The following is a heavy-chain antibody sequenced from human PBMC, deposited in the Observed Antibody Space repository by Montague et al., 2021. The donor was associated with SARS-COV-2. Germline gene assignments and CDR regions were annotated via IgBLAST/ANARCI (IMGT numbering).Heavy chain of an antibody. Sequence: SLRLSCAASGFIFSSYAMHWVRQAPGKGLEWVAVISYDGSNKFYADSVKGRFTISRDNFKNTLYLQMSSLRAEDTAVYYCARAGWRCSGGSCYSQGGFDYWGQGTLVTVSP. J-gene: IGHJ4*02. CDR1: GFIFSSYA. CDR3: ARAGWRCSGGSCYSQGGFDY. CDR2: ISYDGSNK. D-gene: IGHD2-15*01. V-gene: IGHV3-30-3*01.